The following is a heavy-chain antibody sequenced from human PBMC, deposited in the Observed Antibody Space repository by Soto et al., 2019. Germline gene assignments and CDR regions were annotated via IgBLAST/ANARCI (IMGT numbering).Heavy chain of an antibody. V-gene: IGHV5-10-1*01. CDR1: GYSFTSYW. CDR3: ARPSYYYDSSGYPHDPDAFDI. CDR2: IDPSDSYT. Sequence: PGESLKISCKGSGYSFTSYWIIWVRQMPGKGLEWMGRIDPSDSYTNYSPSFQGHVTISADKSISTAYLQWSSLKASDTAMYYCARPSYYYDSSGYPHDPDAFDIWGQGTMVTVSS. D-gene: IGHD3-22*01. J-gene: IGHJ3*02.